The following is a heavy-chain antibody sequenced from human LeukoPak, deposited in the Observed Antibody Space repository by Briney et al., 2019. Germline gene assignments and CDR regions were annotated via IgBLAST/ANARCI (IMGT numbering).Heavy chain of an antibody. CDR1: GFTFSSHE. J-gene: IGHJ4*02. D-gene: IGHD3-22*01. V-gene: IGHV3-48*03. Sequence: GGSLRLSCVASGFTFSSHEMNWVRQAPGKGLEWVSYISSSGSTIYYADSVKGRFTISRDNAKNSLYLQMNSLRAEDTAVYYCARGPPYYYDSSGYSDYWGQGTLVTVSS. CDR3: ARGPPYYYDSSGYSDY. CDR2: ISSSGSTI.